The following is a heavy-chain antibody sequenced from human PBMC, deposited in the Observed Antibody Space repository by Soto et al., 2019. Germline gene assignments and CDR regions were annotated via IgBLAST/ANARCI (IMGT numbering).Heavy chain of an antibody. CDR1: GFTFSDYG. CDR3: AKDYLRWAQS. Sequence: VGSLILSCAASGFTFSDYGMSWVRQAPGKGLEWVSAISGSGSTFYADSVKGRFTISRDNSKNTLYLQMNSLRAEDTAVYYCAKDYLRWAQSWGQGTLVTVSS. V-gene: IGHV3-23*01. J-gene: IGHJ5*02. D-gene: IGHD1-26*01. CDR2: ISGSGST.